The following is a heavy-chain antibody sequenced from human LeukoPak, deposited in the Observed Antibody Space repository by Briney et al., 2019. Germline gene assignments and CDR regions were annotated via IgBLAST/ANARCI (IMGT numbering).Heavy chain of an antibody. D-gene: IGHD3-10*01. CDR1: GYTFTSYG. Sequence: EASVKVSCKASGYTFTSYGISWVRQAPGQGLEWMGWISAYNRNSCYAQKLQGRVTRTTDTSTSTAYQELGSLKSDDTAGYYCARDWYYYGAGRYYIVGYWGQETLVTVSS. J-gene: IGHJ4*02. V-gene: IGHV1-18*01. CDR2: ISAYNRNS. CDR3: ARDWYYYGAGRYYIVGY.